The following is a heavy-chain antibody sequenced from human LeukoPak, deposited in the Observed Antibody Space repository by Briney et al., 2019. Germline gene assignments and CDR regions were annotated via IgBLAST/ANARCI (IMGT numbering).Heavy chain of an antibody. CDR1: GFTFSSYG. CDR3: AKPMTTVTTFDY. V-gene: IGHV3-30*02. CDR2: IRYDGSNK. J-gene: IGHJ4*02. D-gene: IGHD4-17*01. Sequence: PGGSLRLSCAASGFTFSSYGMHWVRQAPGKGLEWVAFIRYDGSNKYYADSVKGRFTISRDNSKNTLYLQMNGLRAEDTAVYYCAKPMTTVTTFDYWGQGTLVTVSS.